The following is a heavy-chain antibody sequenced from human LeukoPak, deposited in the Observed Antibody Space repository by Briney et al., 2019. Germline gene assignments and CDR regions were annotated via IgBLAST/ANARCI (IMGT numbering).Heavy chain of an antibody. CDR1: GYTFTSYY. Sequence: ASVKVSCKASGYTFTSYYMHWVRQAPGQGLEWMGIINPSGGSTSYAQKFQGRVTMTRDMSTSTVYMELSSLRSEDTAVYYCASVGRSTVRGVIGYYYYMDVWGKGTTVTISS. V-gene: IGHV1-46*01. CDR3: ASVGRSTVRGVIGYYYYMDV. J-gene: IGHJ6*03. CDR2: INPSGGST. D-gene: IGHD3-10*01.